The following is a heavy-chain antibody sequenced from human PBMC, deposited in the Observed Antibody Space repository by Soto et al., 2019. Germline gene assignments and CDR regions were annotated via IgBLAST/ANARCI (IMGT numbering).Heavy chain of an antibody. CDR3: ARRGSEVTTGGDALDM. CDR1: RFRFSDYT. D-gene: IGHD4-17*01. Sequence: EVQLVESGGGLVKPGGSLRLSCVASRFRFSDYTMTWVRQAPGKGLEWVSSISIISTYIYYGDSVKGRFTISRDNAKNSLYLQMNSLRVEDTAVYYCARRGSEVTTGGDALDMWGQGTTVTVSS. J-gene: IGHJ3*02. CDR2: ISIISTYI. V-gene: IGHV3-21*01.